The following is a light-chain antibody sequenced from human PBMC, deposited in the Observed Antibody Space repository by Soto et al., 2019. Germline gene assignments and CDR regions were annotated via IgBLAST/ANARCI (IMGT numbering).Light chain of an antibody. CDR2: GAS. J-gene: IGKJ4*01. Sequence: EIELTQSPGTMSLSPGESATLSCRASQSVGSNYLAWYQQKPGQAPRLLIYGASSRATGIPDRFSGSGSGTDFTLTISRLEPEDFAVYYCQQYDNSPLTFGGGTMVDIK. V-gene: IGKV3-20*01. CDR1: QSVGSNY. CDR3: QQYDNSPLT.